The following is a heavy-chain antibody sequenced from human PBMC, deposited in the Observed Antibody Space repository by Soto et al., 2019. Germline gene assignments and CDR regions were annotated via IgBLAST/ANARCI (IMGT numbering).Heavy chain of an antibody. CDR1: GGLFSSFA. D-gene: IGHD3-16*01. J-gene: IGHJ4*02. Sequence: SVKVSCKDSGGLFSSFAISWVRQAPGQGLEWMGGIIPVFGTTNYAQKFQGRVTITADESTNTAYMELSSLTSDDTAMYYCARGGGPYVWFNEFWGQGTLVTVSS. CDR2: IIPVFGTT. V-gene: IGHV1-69*13. CDR3: ARGGGPYVWFNEF.